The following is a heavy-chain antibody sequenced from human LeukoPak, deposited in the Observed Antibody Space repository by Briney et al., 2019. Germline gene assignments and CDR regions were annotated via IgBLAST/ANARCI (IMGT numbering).Heavy chain of an antibody. D-gene: IGHD6-19*01. V-gene: IGHV3-30*02. CDR1: GFTFSSYG. CDR3: ARDDQIWGAVAGTLYAFDI. CDR2: IRYDGSNK. Sequence: PGGSLRLSCAASGFTFSSYGMHWVRQAPGKGLEWVAFIRYDGSNKYYADSVKGRFTISRDNSKNTLYLQMNSLRAEDTAVYYCARDDQIWGAVAGTLYAFDIWGQGTMVTVSS. J-gene: IGHJ3*02.